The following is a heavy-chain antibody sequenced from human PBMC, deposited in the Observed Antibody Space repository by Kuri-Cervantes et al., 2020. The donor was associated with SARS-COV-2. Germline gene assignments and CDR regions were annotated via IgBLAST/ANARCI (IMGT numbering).Heavy chain of an antibody. CDR1: GFTFSSYA. CDR3: ARDWGAIFGVATQFDY. V-gene: IGHV3-23*01. CDR2: ISGSGGST. J-gene: IGHJ4*02. D-gene: IGHD3-3*01. Sequence: GESLKSSCAASGFTFSSYAMSWVRQAPGKGLEWVSAISGSGGSTYYADSVKGRFTVSRDNSKNTLYLQMNSLRVEDTALYYCARDWGAIFGVATQFDYWGQGTLVTVSS.